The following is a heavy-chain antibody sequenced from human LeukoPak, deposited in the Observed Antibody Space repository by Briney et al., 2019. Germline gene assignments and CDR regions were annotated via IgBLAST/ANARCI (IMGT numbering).Heavy chain of an antibody. D-gene: IGHD4-17*01. J-gene: IGHJ5*02. CDR2: ISGSGGST. CDR3: GKYSDYGDYLDWFDP. CDR1: GFTFSSYA. Sequence: GGSLRLSCAAPGFTFSSYAMSWVRQAPGKGLEWVSAISGSGGSTYYADSVKGRFTISRDNSKNTLYLQMNSLRAEDTAVYYCGKYSDYGDYLDWFDPWGQGTLVTVSS. V-gene: IGHV3-23*01.